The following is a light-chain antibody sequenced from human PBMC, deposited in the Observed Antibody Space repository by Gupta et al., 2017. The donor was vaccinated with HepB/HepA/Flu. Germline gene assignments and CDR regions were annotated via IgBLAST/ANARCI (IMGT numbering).Light chain of an antibody. CDR2: EVS. CDR3: CSYAGSSTDVV. CDR1: SSDVGSYNL. Sequence: QSALTQPASVSGTPGQSLTIPCTATSSDVGSYNLVSWYQQHPGKAPKLMIYEVSKRPSGVSNRFSGSKSGNTASLTISGLQAEDEADYYCCSYAGSSTDVVFGGGTKLTVL. V-gene: IGLV2-23*02. J-gene: IGLJ2*01.